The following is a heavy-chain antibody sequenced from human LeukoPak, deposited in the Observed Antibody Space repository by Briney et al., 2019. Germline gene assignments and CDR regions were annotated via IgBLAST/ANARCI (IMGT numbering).Heavy chain of an antibody. J-gene: IGHJ4*02. CDR1: GYTFTDYY. Sequence: ASVKVSCKASGYTFTDYYIHWVRQAPGQGLEWMGIINPTGGSTSYAQTIQGRVTMTRDTTTSTVYMELSSLISEDTAVYYCAREHYYGSGSYSDYWGQGTLVTVSS. CDR2: INPTGGST. D-gene: IGHD3-10*01. CDR3: AREHYYGSGSYSDY. V-gene: IGHV1-46*01.